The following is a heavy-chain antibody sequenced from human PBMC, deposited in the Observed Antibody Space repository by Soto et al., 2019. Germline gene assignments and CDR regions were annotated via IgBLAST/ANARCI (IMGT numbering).Heavy chain of an antibody. V-gene: IGHV4-59*08. CDR1: GFSISSYY. CDR3: ARHYYGSGSYYNY. D-gene: IGHD3-10*01. Sequence: PSETLSLTCTVSGFSISSYYWSWIRQPPGKGLEWIGYIYYSGSTNYNPSLKSRVTISVDTSKNQFSLKLSSVTAADTAVYYCARHYYGSGSYYNYWGQGTLVTVSS. J-gene: IGHJ4*02. CDR2: IYYSGST.